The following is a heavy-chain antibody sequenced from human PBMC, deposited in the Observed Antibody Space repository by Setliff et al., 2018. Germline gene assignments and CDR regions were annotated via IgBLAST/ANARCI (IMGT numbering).Heavy chain of an antibody. CDR3: ARTSTGRYFDL. CDR2: VDPEDGET. D-gene: IGHD2-2*01. J-gene: IGHJ2*01. V-gene: IGHV1-69-2*01. CDR1: GYTFTDYY. Sequence: EASVKVSCKASGYTFTDYYMHWVQQAPGKGLEWMGRVDPEDGETIYAEKFQGRVTITADTSTDTAYMELSSLRFDDTAVYYCARTSTGRYFDLWGRGTLVTVSS.